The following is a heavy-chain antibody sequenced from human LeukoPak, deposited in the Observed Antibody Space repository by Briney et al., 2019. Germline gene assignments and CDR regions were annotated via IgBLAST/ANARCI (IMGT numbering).Heavy chain of an antibody. Sequence: GGSLRLSCAASGITVITNDMTWVRQAPGKGLEWVSVLYSDGNTKYADSVPGRFTISRDNSKNTLYLEMNSLSPDDTAVYYCARGVEPLAANTLAYWGQGTLVTVSS. CDR1: GITVITND. J-gene: IGHJ4*02. D-gene: IGHD1-14*01. CDR2: LYSDGNT. CDR3: ARGVEPLAANTLAY. V-gene: IGHV3-53*01.